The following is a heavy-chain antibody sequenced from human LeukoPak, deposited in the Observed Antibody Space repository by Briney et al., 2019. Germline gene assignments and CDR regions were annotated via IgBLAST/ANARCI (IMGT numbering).Heavy chain of an antibody. D-gene: IGHD2-15*01. V-gene: IGHV4-59*08. CDR1: GGSISNWC. CDR3: ARHSPHRITVACATCWFDP. CDR2: ICYSGTT. J-gene: IGHJ5*01. Sequence: SETLSLTYSVSGGSISNWCLSWIRQPPGKGLEWIGYICYSGTTNYNPSLKSRVTISVDRSKNQFSLKLISVTAADTAVYYCARHSPHRITVACATCWFDPWGQGTLVTVSS.